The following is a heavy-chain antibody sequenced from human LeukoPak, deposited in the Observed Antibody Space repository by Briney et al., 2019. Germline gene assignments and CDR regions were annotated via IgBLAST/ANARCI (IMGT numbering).Heavy chain of an antibody. D-gene: IGHD3-9*01. Sequence: SVKVSCKASGGTFSSYAISWVRQAPGQGLEWMGGIIPIFGTANYAQKFQGRVTITADESTSTAYMELSSLRSEDTAVYYCARDPPRGYYDILTGDWGQGTLVTVSS. CDR3: ARDPPRGYYDILTGD. CDR1: GGTFSSYA. V-gene: IGHV1-69*13. J-gene: IGHJ4*02. CDR2: IIPIFGTA.